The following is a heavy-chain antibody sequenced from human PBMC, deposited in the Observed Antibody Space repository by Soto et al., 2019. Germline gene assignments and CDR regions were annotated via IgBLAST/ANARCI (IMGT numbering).Heavy chain of an antibody. CDR2: IIPIFGTA. CDR1: GGTFSSYA. J-gene: IGHJ6*02. D-gene: IGHD3-22*01. Sequence: ASVKVSCKASGGTFSSYAISWVRQAPGQGLEWMGGIIPIFGTANYAQKFQGRVTITADESTSTAYMELSSLRSEDTAVYYCARDRRPSEYYYDSSGYYYGYYGMDVWGQGTTVTVSS. V-gene: IGHV1-69*13. CDR3: ARDRRPSEYYYDSSGYYYGYYGMDV.